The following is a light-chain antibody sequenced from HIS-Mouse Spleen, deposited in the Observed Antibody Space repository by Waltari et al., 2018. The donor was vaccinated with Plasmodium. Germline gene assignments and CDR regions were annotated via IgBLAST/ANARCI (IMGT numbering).Light chain of an antibody. CDR3: QQYNNWSFT. CDR2: DAS. CDR1: QSVSSY. V-gene: IGKV3-11*01. J-gene: IGKJ3*01. Sequence: IVLTQSPATLPLSPGERATLPCRASQSVSSYFAWYQQKPGQAPRLLIYDASNRATGIPARFSGSGSGTDCTLTISGLQSEDFAVYCCQQYNNWSFTFGPGTKVDIK.